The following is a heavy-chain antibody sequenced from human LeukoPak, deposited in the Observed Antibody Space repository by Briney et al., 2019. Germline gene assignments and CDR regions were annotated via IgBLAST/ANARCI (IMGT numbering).Heavy chain of an antibody. V-gene: IGHV4-30-2*01. CDR3: ARTAEDSGTYFDY. CDR1: GGSISSGGYS. J-gene: IGHJ4*02. CDR2: IYHSGST. D-gene: IGHD1-1*01. Sequence: PSETLSLTCAVSGGSISSGGYSWSWIRQPPGKGLEWIGYIYHSGSTYYNPSLKSRVTMSVDTSNNQFSLKVRSVTAVDTAVYYCARTAEDSGTYFDYWGQGTLVTVSS.